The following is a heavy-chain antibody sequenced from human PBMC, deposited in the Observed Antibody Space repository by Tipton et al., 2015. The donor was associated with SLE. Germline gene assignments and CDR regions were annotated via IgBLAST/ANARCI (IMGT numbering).Heavy chain of an antibody. V-gene: IGHV4-59*01. CDR3: ARDWWSSSSGGLYYYYGMDV. CDR2: IYYSGST. Sequence: TLSLTCTVSGGSISSYYWSWIRQPPGKGLEWIGYIYYSGSTNYNPSLKSRFTISVDTSKNQFSLKLSSVTAADTAVYYCARDWWSSSSGGLYYYYGMDVWGQGTTVTVSS. D-gene: IGHD6-6*01. CDR1: GGSISSYY. J-gene: IGHJ6*02.